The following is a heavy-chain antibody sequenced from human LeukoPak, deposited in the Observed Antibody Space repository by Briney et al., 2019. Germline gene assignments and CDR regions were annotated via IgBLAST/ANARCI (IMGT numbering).Heavy chain of an antibody. V-gene: IGHV3-30*02. CDR3: AKFSGTIETIDY. D-gene: IGHD1-1*01. J-gene: IGHJ4*02. CDR1: EFPFSSYA. CDR2: IRYDGSNK. Sequence: GGSLRLSCAASEFPFSSYAMHWVRQAPGKGLEWVAFIRYDGSNKYYADSVKGRFTISRDNSKNTLYLQMNSLRAEDTAVYYFAKFSGTIETIDYWGQGTLVTVSS.